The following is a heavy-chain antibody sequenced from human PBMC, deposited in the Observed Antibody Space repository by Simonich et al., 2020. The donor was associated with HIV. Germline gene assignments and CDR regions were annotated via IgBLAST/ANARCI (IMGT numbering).Heavy chain of an antibody. CDR1: GYSISSGYY. CDR2: IYHDGGH. Sequence: QVQLQESGPGLVKPSETLSLTCVVSGYSISSGYYWGWVRQPPGKGLELIGSIYHDGGHYHHPSLTRRVTISLDTSKTQFSLKRSSVTAADTAVYFCARDSTHSSGYNYYYHGMDVWGQGTTVTVSS. CDR3: ARDSTHSSGYNYYYHGMDV. D-gene: IGHD3-22*01. J-gene: IGHJ6*02. V-gene: IGHV4-38-2*02.